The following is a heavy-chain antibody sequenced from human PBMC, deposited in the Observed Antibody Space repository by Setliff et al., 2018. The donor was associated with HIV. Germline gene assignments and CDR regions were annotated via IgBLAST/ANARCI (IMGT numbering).Heavy chain of an antibody. CDR1: GYSISSGYY. V-gene: IGHV4-38-2*02. CDR2: IYHSGST. CDR3: VRGPYDYVWGSYRPNYFDY. D-gene: IGHD3-16*02. Sequence: SETLSLTCTVSGYSISSGYYWGWIRQPPGKGLEWIGSIYHSGSTYYNPSLKIRVTISVDTSRNEFSLKLSSLTAADTAVYYCVRGPYDYVWGSYRPNYFDYWGQGTLVNVSS. J-gene: IGHJ4*02.